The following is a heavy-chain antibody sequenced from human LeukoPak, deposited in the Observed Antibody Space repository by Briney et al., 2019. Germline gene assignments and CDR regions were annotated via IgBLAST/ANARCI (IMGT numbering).Heavy chain of an antibody. CDR2: IKPSSGGT. Sequence: GASVKVSCKASGYTFTSYAMHWVRQAPGQRLEWMGWIKPSSGGTNYAQNFQGRVTMTRDTSINTAYMELSRLRSDDTAVYYCARDLMVRGPMDVWGKGTTVTVSS. D-gene: IGHD3-10*01. CDR1: GYTFTSYA. J-gene: IGHJ6*03. V-gene: IGHV1-2*02. CDR3: ARDLMVRGPMDV.